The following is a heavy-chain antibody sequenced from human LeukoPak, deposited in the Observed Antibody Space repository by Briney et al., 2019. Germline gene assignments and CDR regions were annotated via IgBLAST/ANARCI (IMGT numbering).Heavy chain of an antibody. D-gene: IGHD6-13*01. CDR1: GYTFTSYG. CDR3: ARDRAAGKRVDY. Sequence: GASVKVSCKASGYTFTSYGISWVRQAPGQGREWMGRISAYNGNTNYAQKLQGRVTMTTDTSTSTAYMELRSLRSDDTAVYYCARDRAAGKRVDYWGQGTLVTVSS. J-gene: IGHJ4*02. CDR2: ISAYNGNT. V-gene: IGHV1-18*01.